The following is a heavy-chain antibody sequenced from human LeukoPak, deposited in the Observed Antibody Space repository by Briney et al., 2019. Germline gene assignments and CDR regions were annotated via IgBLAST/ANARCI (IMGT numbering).Heavy chain of an antibody. V-gene: IGHV1-69*13. Sequence: AASVKVSCKASGGTFSTYALSWVRQAPGQGLEWMGGIIPFFSTSNYAQKFQGRVTITADESTSTAYMELRSLTSEDTAVYYCARSDVLQRYQLLHYYYYMDVWGKGTTVTISS. CDR2: IIPFFSTS. D-gene: IGHD2-2*01. CDR3: ARSDVLQRYQLLHYYYYMDV. CDR1: GGTFSTYA. J-gene: IGHJ6*03.